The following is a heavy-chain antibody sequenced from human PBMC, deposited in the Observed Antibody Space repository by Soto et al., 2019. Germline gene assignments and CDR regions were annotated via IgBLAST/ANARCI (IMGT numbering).Heavy chain of an antibody. D-gene: IGHD3-16*01. CDR1: GFTFSNYG. Sequence: VHLVESGGGVVQPGRSLRLSCAASGFTFSNYGMHWVRQAPGKGLEWVAFIWYDGGNKYYAESVKGRFTISRDNSKNTLYLQMNSLRAEDTAVYYCARDGDVNTGFGKDYWGQGTLVTVSS. J-gene: IGHJ4*02. V-gene: IGHV3-33*01. CDR2: IWYDGGNK. CDR3: ARDGDVNTGFGKDY.